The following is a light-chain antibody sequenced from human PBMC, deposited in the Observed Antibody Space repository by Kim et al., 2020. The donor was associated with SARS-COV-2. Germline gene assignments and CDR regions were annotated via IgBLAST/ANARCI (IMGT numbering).Light chain of an antibody. CDR2: HVS. Sequence: PGQSVTISCTGTSSDVGGYNYVSWYQQHPGKAPKLMIYHVSKRPSGVPDRLSGSKSGNTASLTISGLQAEDEADYYCCSFAGDYKIFGGGTQLTVL. J-gene: IGLJ2*01. CDR1: SSDVGGYNY. CDR3: CSFAGDYKI. V-gene: IGLV2-11*01.